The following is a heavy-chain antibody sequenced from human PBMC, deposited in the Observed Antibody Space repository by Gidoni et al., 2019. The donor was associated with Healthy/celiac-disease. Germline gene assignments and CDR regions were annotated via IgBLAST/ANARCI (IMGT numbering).Heavy chain of an antibody. CDR2: IYPGDSDT. CDR1: GYSFTSYW. J-gene: IGHJ6*02. Sequence: EVQLVQSGAEVKKRGESLKISCKGSGYSFTSYWIGWVRQMPGKGLEWMGVIYPGDSDTRYSPSFQGQVTISADKSISTAYLQWSSLKASDTAMYYCARPNGSSSYYYGMDVWGQGTTVTVSS. D-gene: IGHD1-1*01. V-gene: IGHV5-51*01. CDR3: ARPNGSSSYYYGMDV.